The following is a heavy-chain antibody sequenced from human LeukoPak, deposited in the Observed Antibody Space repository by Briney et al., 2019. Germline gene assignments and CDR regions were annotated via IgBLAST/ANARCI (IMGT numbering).Heavy chain of an antibody. CDR2: VYSSGST. CDR3: ASSYDSKIVPFDN. J-gene: IGHJ4*02. D-gene: IGHD3-22*01. V-gene: IGHV4-4*09. Sequence: SETLSLTCTVSGASISGSYWNWVRQPPGRGLEWSVYVYSSGSTDYNPSLKSRVAISVDASKNQFSLKLPSVTAADTAVYYCASSYDSKIVPFDNWGQGALVTVSS. CDR1: GASISGSY.